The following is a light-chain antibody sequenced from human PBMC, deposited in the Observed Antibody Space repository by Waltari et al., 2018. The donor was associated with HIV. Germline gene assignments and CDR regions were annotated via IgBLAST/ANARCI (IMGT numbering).Light chain of an antibody. J-gene: IGLJ2*01. CDR3: ATWTDSLSGVV. V-gene: IGLV1-47*01. Sequence: QSVLTQSPSASGTPGQRVTISCSGSSSNIGSNYVDWYQQRPGTAPKLLLYRNNQRPSGVPDRFSGSKSGTSASLAISGLRSEDEAHYYCATWTDSLSGVVFGGGTKLRVL. CDR2: RNN. CDR1: SSNIGSNY.